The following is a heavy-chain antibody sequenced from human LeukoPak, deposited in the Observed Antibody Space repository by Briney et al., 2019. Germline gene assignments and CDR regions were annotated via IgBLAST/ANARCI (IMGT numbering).Heavy chain of an antibody. CDR2: INHSGST. V-gene: IGHV4-34*01. J-gene: IGHJ6*02. CDR3: ARDLGYSSSNYYYGMDV. D-gene: IGHD6-13*01. Sequence: PSETLSLTCAVYGGSFSGYYWSWIRQPPGKGLEWIGEINHSGSTNYNPSLESRVTISVDTSKNQFSLQLNSVTPEDTAVYYCARDLGYSSSNYYYGMDVWGQGTTVTVSS. CDR1: GGSFSGYY.